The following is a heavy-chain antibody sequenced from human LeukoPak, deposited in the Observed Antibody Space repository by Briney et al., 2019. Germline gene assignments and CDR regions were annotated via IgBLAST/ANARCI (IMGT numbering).Heavy chain of an antibody. CDR1: GFSFETYS. Sequence: TGGSLRLSCAASGFSFETYSIDWVRQAPGKGLEWLSYISSTSRNIYYADSVKGRFTISRDNAENSLYLQMNSLRAEDTAVYYCARESGTYCSGGSCYSGGVWSYFDYWGQGTLVTVSS. V-gene: IGHV3-48*04. CDR3: ARESGTYCSGGSCYSGGVWSYFDY. D-gene: IGHD2-15*01. CDR2: ISSTSRNI. J-gene: IGHJ4*02.